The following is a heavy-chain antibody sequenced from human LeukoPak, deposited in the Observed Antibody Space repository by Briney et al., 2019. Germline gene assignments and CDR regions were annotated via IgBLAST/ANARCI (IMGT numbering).Heavy chain of an antibody. V-gene: IGHV3-7*01. CDR2: INEDGRET. Sequence: GGSLRLSCAASGFPFTNYWMNWVRQAPGKRPEWVGNINEDGRETNYVDSVRGRFTISRDNAKISLYLQMNNVRVEDTAVYYCATDWKVRTWDPRFDYWGQGALVTVSS. J-gene: IGHJ4*02. CDR3: ATDWKVRTWDPRFDY. D-gene: IGHD1-1*01. CDR1: GFPFTNYW.